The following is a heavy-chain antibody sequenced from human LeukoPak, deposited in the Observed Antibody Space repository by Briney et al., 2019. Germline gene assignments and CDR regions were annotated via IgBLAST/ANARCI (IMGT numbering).Heavy chain of an antibody. CDR2: ISYDGSNK. D-gene: IGHD3-3*01. CDR3: AKPLYSEDAFDI. V-gene: IGHV3-30*18. Sequence: GGSLRLSCAASGFTVGSNYMSWVRQAPGKGLEWVAVISYDGSNKYYADSVKGRFTISRDNSKNTLYLQMNSLRAEDTAVYYCAKPLYSEDAFDIWGQGTMVTVSS. CDR1: GFTVGSNY. J-gene: IGHJ3*02.